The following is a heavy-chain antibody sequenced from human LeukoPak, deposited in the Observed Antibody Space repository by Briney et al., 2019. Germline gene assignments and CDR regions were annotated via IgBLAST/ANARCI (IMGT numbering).Heavy chain of an antibody. V-gene: IGHV1-69*04. CDR3: ASSVPKDYGDFPYYFDY. CDR1: GGTFSSYA. CDR2: IIPILGIA. J-gene: IGHJ4*02. Sequence: ASVKVSCKASGGTFSSYAISWVRQAPGQGLEWMGRIIPILGIANYAQKFQGRVTITADKSASTAYMELSSLRSEDTAVYYCASSVPKDYGDFPYYFDYWGQGTLVTVSS. D-gene: IGHD4-17*01.